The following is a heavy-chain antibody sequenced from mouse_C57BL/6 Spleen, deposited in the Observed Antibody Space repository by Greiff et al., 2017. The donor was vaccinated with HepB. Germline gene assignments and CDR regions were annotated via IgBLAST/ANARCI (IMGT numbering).Heavy chain of an antibody. D-gene: IGHD2-10*01. CDR3: ARRQGLLGSWIAY. V-gene: IGHV1-9*01. J-gene: IGHJ3*01. CDR2: ILPGSGST. CDR1: GYTFTGYW. Sequence: VQLQQSGAELMKPGASVKLSCKATGYTFTGYWIEWVKQRPGHGLEWIGEILPGSGSTNYNEKFKGKATFTADTSSNTAYMQLSSLTTEESAIYYCARRQGLLGSWIAYWGQGTLVTVSA.